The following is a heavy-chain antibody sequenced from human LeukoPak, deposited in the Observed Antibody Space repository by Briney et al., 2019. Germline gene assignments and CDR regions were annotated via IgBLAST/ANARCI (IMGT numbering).Heavy chain of an antibody. D-gene: IGHD3-9*01. CDR2: ISSGSNYK. J-gene: IGHJ4*02. CDR3: ARDYDILTDYSDY. CDR1: GFTFSSYT. V-gene: IGHV3-21*01. Sequence: GGSLRLSCAASGFTFSSYTMNWVRQAPGKGLEWVSSISSGSNYKNYTDSVKGRFTISRDNAKNSLYLQMNSLRAEDTAVYYCARDYDILTDYSDYWGQGTLVTVSS.